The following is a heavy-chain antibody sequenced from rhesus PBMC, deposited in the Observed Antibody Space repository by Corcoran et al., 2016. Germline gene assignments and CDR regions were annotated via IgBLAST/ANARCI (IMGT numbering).Heavy chain of an antibody. CDR3: GAGRFDV. D-gene: IGHD1-44*02. Sequence: EVQLVESGGGLVQPGGSLRLYCAASGFTFSNYYMHWVRQAQGKGLEWVGLIKNKANKYPTEYAAAVKGRFTISRDDSKNTLYLQMSSLKTEDTALYYCGAGRFDVWGPGVLVTVSS. CDR2: IKNKANKYPT. J-gene: IGHJ5-1*01. V-gene: IGHV3-13*01. CDR1: GFTFSNYY.